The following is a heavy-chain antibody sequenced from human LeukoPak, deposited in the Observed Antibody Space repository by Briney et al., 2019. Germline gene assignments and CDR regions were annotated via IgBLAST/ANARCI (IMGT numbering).Heavy chain of an antibody. V-gene: IGHV4-34*01. J-gene: IGHJ2*01. CDR3: ARDQTTVTTAAWYFDL. CDR2: INHSGST. CDR1: GGSFSGYY. D-gene: IGHD4-17*01. Sequence: TSETLSLTCAVYGGSFSGYYWSWIRQHPGKGLEWIGEINHSGSTNYNPSLKSRLTISVDTSKNQFSLKLSSVTASDTAVYYCARDQTTVTTAAWYFDLWGRGTLVTISS.